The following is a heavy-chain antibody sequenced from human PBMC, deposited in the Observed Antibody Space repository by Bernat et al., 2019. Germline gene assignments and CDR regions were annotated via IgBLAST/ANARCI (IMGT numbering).Heavy chain of an antibody. CDR3: ARVLLWFGDPNWFDP. Sequence: QVQLQESGPGLVKPSETLSLTCTVSGGPTSSYYWSWIGQPPGKGLGWIGYIYYSGSTNYNPSLKSRVTISVDTSKNQFSLKLSSVTAADTAVYYCARVLLWFGDPNWFDPWGQGTLVTVSS. V-gene: IGHV4-59*01. D-gene: IGHD3-10*01. CDR2: IYYSGST. J-gene: IGHJ5*02. CDR1: GGPTSSYY.